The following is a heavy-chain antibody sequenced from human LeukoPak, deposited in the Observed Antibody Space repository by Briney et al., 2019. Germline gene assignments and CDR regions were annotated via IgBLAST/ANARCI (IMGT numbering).Heavy chain of an antibody. D-gene: IGHD2-15*01. CDR3: ARGAGYCSGGSCYSRGFDY. CDR2: INPNSGGT. V-gene: IGHV1-2*04. J-gene: IGHJ4*02. Sequence: ASVKVSCKASGYTFTGYYMHWVRQAPGQGLEWMGWINPNSGGTNYAQKFQGWVTMTRDTSISTAYMELSRLRSDDTAVYYCARGAGYCSGGSCYSRGFDYWGQGTLVTVSS. CDR1: GYTFTGYY.